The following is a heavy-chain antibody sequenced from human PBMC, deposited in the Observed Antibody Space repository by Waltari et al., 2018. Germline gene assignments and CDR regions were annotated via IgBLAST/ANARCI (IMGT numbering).Heavy chain of an antibody. D-gene: IGHD3-9*01. V-gene: IGHV3-23*01. CDR1: GCTFSAYL. Sequence: VQLLEFGGGLVEPGGSLSLSCSPSGCTFSAYLLIWVLQAPGKGLEWLSIITGMGDATFFADSVRGRFAISGDNSKNTLYLQMNSLRVEDTAVYFCAKIDCGTIGCRRIDYWGQGILVTVSS. CDR2: ITGMGDAT. J-gene: IGHJ4*02. CDR3: AKIDCGTIGCRRIDY.